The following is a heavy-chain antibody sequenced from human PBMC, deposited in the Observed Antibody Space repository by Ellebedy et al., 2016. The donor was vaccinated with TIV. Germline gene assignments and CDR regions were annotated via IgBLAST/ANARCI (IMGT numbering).Heavy chain of an antibody. Sequence: GESLKISCAASGSPFKNHAVSWVRQSPGNGLKWVSAISCGGGSTSYADSVKGRFTISRDNSKDTLYLEMKSLRAEDTDVYSCACWSGDWKGPFYYWGPGTLVTV. CDR2: ISCGGGST. V-gene: IGHV3-23*01. J-gene: IGHJ4*02. D-gene: IGHD2-21*02. CDR3: ACWSGDWKGPFYY. CDR1: GSPFKNHA.